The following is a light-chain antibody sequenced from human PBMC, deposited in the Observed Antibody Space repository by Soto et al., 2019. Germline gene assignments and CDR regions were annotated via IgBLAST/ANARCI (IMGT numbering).Light chain of an antibody. J-gene: IGKJ5*01. CDR3: QQYGSSPPIN. Sequence: EIVLTQSPVTLSLSPGERATLSWSASQSVSSSYLAWYQQKPGQAPRLLIYGASSRATGIPDRFSGSGSGTDFTLTISRLEPEDFAVYYCQQYGSSPPINFGQGTRLEIK. V-gene: IGKV3-20*01. CDR2: GAS. CDR1: QSVSSSY.